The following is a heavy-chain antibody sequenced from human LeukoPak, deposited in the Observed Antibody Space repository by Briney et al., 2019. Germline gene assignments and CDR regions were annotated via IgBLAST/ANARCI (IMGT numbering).Heavy chain of an antibody. CDR2: IHYSGST. J-gene: IGHJ4*02. V-gene: IGHV4-31*01. D-gene: IGHD2-15*01. CDR1: GGSISSGGYY. Sequence: SETLFLTGTVSGGSISSGGYYWSWIRQHPGKGLECIGYIHYSGSTYYHPSLKSQLTISVDTSKHQFSLRLSSVTAADTAVYYCARGYCRGGSCYVDSWGQGTLGTVSS. CDR3: ARGYCRGGSCYVDS.